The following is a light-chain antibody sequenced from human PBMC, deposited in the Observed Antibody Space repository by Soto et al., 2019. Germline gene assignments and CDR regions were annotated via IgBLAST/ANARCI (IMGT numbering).Light chain of an antibody. V-gene: IGLV2-8*01. CDR1: YSDVGGSNY. CDR2: EVI. CDR3: SSNVVGTNLYI. Sequence: QSALTQPPSASGSPGQSVTISCTGTYSDVGGSNYVSWYQQHPGKAPKLVIYEVIQRPSGVPDRFSGSRSGNTASLTVSRLQAEDEADYYCSSNVVGTNLYIFGGGTKLTVL. J-gene: IGLJ2*01.